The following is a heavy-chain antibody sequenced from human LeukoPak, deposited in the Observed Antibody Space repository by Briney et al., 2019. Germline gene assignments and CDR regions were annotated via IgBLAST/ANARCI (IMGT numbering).Heavy chain of an antibody. CDR1: GSPFSSYT. CDR2: ISSSSSSI. Sequence: PGGSLRLSCAASGSPFSSYTMNWVRQAPGKGLEWVSSISSSSSSIYYADSVKGRFTISRDNAKNSLYLQMNSLRAEDTAVYYCARDRCSGGTCYLFDYWGQGTLVTVSS. V-gene: IGHV3-21*01. D-gene: IGHD2-15*01. J-gene: IGHJ4*02. CDR3: ARDRCSGGTCYLFDY.